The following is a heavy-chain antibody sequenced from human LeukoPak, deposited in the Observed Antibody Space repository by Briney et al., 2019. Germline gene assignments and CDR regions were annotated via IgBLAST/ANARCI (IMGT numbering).Heavy chain of an antibody. J-gene: IGHJ4*02. CDR2: IGWNNDKI. CDR3: AKAKRNSDYLFDY. V-gene: IGHV3-9*01. D-gene: IGHD5-12*01. Sequence: GGSLRLSCVASGFTFDDYVMHWVRQAPGKGLEWVSSIGWNNDKILYADSVKGRFTISRDNAGRSLFLQMNSLRPEDTASYYCAKAKRNSDYLFDYWGQGTLVAVSS. CDR1: GFTFDDYV.